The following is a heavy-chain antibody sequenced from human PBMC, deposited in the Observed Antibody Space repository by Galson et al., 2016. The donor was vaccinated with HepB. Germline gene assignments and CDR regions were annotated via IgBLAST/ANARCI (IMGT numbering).Heavy chain of an antibody. J-gene: IGHJ4*02. Sequence: SLRLSCAASGFTVARSYMAWVRQSPGKGLEWVSLLYIGGATYYTDSVRGRFAISVDNLQNTLFLEMTNLRPADTAVYFCARGLEGSTTAFDSWGQGTLVVVSS. CDR1: GFTVARSY. CDR3: ARGLEGSTTAFDS. CDR2: LYIGGAT. D-gene: IGHD1-26*01. V-gene: IGHV3-53*03.